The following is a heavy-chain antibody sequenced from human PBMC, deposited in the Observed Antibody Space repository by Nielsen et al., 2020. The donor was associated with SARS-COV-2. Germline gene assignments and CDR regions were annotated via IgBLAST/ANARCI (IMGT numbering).Heavy chain of an antibody. J-gene: IGHJ3*02. CDR2: ISYDGSNK. CDR1: GFTFSSYG. CDR3: ASQLANYAFDI. D-gene: IGHD2-2*01. V-gene: IGHV3-30*03. Sequence: GGSLRLSCAASGFTFSSYGMHWVRQAPGKGLEWVAVISYDGSNKYYADSVKGRFTISRDNSKNTLYLQMNSLRAEDTAVYYCASQLANYAFDIWGQGTMVTVSS.